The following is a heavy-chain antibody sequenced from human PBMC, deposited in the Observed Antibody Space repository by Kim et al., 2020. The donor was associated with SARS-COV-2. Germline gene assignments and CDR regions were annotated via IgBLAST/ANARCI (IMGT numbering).Heavy chain of an antibody. CDR2: LSAYNGNT. CDR1: GYTFTSYG. J-gene: IGHJ4*02. CDR3: AGEVRRFGEFLGRDY. V-gene: IGHV1-18*04. Sequence: ASVKVSCKASGYTFTSYGISWVRQAPGQGLEWMGWLSAYNGNTNYAQKLQGRVTMTTDTSQSTAFMELRSLRSDDPAVYYCAGEVRRFGEFLGRDYRGQGTLVTVSS. D-gene: IGHD3-10*01.